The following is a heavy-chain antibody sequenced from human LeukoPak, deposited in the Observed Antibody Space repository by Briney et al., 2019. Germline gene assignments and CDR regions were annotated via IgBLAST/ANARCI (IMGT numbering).Heavy chain of an antibody. CDR2: ISSSGSSI. CDR1: GVTFSSNE. D-gene: IGHD1-26*01. V-gene: IGHV3-48*03. J-gene: IGHJ4*02. CDR3: ARTFVGATN. Sequence: GGSLRLSCAASGVTFSSNEMNCVRQAPGKGPEWVSYISSSGSSIYYRASVKGRFTIPRDNAKNSLYLQMNSLRAEDTAVYYCARTFVGATNWGQGTLVTVSS.